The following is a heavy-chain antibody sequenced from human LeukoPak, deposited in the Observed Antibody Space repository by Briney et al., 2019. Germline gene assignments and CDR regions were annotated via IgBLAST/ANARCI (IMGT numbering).Heavy chain of an antibody. CDR2: IYSGGST. CDR1: GFTVSNNY. J-gene: IGHJ4*02. CDR3: ARGDGYIRDY. Sequence: GGSLRLSCAASGFTVSNNYMSWVRQAPGKGLEWVSIIYSGGSTYYADSVKGRFTISRDNSKNTLYLQMNRLRAEDTAVYFCARGDGYIRDYWGQGTLVTVSS. D-gene: IGHD5-24*01. V-gene: IGHV3-53*01.